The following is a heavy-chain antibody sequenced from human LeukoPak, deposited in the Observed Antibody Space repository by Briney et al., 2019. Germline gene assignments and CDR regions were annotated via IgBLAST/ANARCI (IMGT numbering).Heavy chain of an antibody. CDR3: ARRARSGYLGY. V-gene: IGHV1-8*01. J-gene: IGHJ4*02. Sequence: GASVKVSCKASGYTFTSYDINWVRQATGQGLEWLGWMNPNSGNTGYAQNFQGRVTMTRDTSIDTAYMEPTSLRYEDTAVYYCARRARSGYLGYWGQGTLVTVSS. CDR1: GYTFTSYD. CDR2: MNPNSGNT. D-gene: IGHD3-22*01.